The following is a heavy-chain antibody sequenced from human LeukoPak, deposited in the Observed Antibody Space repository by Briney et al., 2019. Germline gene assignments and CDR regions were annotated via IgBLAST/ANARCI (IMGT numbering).Heavy chain of an antibody. CDR1: GYTFTSYD. Sequence: ASVKVSCKASGYTFTSYDINWVRQATGQGLEWMGWMNPNSGNTGYAQKFQGRVTMTRNTSISTAYMELSSLRSEDTAVYYCARSLISSPDAFDIWGQGTMVTVSS. D-gene: IGHD3-16*01. V-gene: IGHV1-8*01. CDR2: MNPNSGNT. J-gene: IGHJ3*02. CDR3: ARSLISSPDAFDI.